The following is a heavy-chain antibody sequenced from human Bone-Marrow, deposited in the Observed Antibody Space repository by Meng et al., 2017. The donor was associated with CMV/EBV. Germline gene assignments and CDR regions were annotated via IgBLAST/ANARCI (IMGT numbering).Heavy chain of an antibody. J-gene: IGHJ4*02. CDR1: GYNLIELS. V-gene: IGHV1-24*01. D-gene: IGHD2-21*02. CDR2: FDPEDGET. CDR3: VTDDLCSGGDCSVGY. Sequence: ASVKVSCKVSGYNLIELSMQWVRQAPGKGLEWMGGFDPEDGETIYAQKFQGRVTLTEDTSRNTAYMELRSLRTEDTAVYYCVTDDLCSGGDCSVGYWGQGRLVTASS.